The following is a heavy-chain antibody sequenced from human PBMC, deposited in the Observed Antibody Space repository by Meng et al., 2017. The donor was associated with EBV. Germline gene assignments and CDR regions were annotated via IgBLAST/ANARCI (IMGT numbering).Heavy chain of an antibody. CDR1: GYTFTNYD. D-gene: IGHD6-19*01. CDR2: MNPNNGNT. Sequence: QVQLVQSGAEVKKPGASAKVSGNASGYTFTNYDINRVRQATGQGLEWMGWMNPNNGNTGYAQKFQGRVTMTRHPSINTAYMELTSLTSEDTAVYYCARGETVAGTWWFDPWGQGTLVNVSS. V-gene: IGHV1-8*01. CDR3: ARGETVAGTWWFDP. J-gene: IGHJ5*02.